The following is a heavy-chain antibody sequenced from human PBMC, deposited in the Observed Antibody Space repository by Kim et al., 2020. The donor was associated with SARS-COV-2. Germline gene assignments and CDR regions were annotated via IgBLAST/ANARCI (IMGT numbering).Heavy chain of an antibody. D-gene: IGHD6-13*01. CDR2: IYYSGST. V-gene: IGHV4-39*01. CDR3: ARHMVSSWYVY. J-gene: IGHJ4*02. CDR1: GGSISSSSYY. Sequence: SETLSLTCTVSGGSISSSSYYWGWIRQPPGKGLEWIGSIYYSGSTYYNPSLKSRVTISVDTSKNQFSLKLSSVTAADTAVYYCARHMVSSWYVYWGQGTLVTVSS.